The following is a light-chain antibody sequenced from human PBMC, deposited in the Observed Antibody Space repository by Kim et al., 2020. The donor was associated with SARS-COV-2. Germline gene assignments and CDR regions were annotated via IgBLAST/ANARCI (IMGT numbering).Light chain of an antibody. Sequence: PGGKAPPIGRGSPHGSSNYLAWFQQKPGQAPRLLIYGASARAPGIPARFSGSGSGTDFTLTLSRLEPEDFARYYCQEYGSSPCTLGQGTKLEI. CDR3: QEYGSSPCT. CDR1: PHGSSNY. J-gene: IGKJ2*02. CDR2: GAS. V-gene: IGKV3-20*01.